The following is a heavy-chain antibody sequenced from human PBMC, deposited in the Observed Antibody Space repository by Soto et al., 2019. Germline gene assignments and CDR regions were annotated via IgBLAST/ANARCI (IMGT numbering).Heavy chain of an antibody. CDR2: ISSSSSYI. D-gene: IGHD4-4*01. CDR3: ARATVTTEYYYYGMDV. V-gene: IGHV3-21*01. CDR1: GFTFSSYS. Sequence: EVQLVESGGGLVKPGGSLRLSCAASGFTFSSYSMNWVRQAPGKGLEWVSSISSSSSYIYYADSVKGRFTISRDNAKNLLYLQMNSLRAEDTAVYYCARATVTTEYYYYGMDVWGQGTTVTVSS. J-gene: IGHJ6*02.